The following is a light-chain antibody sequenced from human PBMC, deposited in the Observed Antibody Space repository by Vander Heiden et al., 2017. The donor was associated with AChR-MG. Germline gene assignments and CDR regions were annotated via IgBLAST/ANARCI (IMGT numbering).Light chain of an antibody. J-gene: IGLJ3*02. V-gene: IGLV1-44*01. CDR3: SAWDDSLNGPV. CDR1: SSNIGSNT. CDR2: FIN. Sequence: QSVLAQPPSASGTPGQTVSISCSGSSSNIGSNTVNWYQHLPGSAPKLLVYFINQRPSGGPDRFSGSRSGTSASLAITGLQSEDEADYYCSAWDDSLNGPVFGGGTKLTVL.